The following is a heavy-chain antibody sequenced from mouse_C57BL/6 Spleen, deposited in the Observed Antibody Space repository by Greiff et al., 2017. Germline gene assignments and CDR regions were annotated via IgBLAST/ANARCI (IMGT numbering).Heavy chain of an antibody. CDR1: GYTFTSSW. CDR2: IDPSDSET. CDR3: ARGVTTWLCYAMDY. Sequence: VQLQQPGAELVRPGSSVKLSCKASGYTFTSSWMHWVKQRPIQGLEWIGNIDPSDSETNYNQKFKDKATLTVEQSSSTAYMQLSRQASEGTAVYYWARGVTTWLCYAMDYWGQGTSVTVSS. J-gene: IGHJ4*01. D-gene: IGHD2-2*01. V-gene: IGHV1-52*01.